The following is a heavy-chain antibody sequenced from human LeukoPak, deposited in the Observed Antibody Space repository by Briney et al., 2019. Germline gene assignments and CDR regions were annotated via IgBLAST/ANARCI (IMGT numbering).Heavy chain of an antibody. J-gene: IGHJ6*03. V-gene: IGHV4-34*01. D-gene: IGHD3-10*01. CDR1: GGSFSGYY. CDR3: ARGRGGGAITMVRGVSRYYYMDV. Sequence: SETLSLTCAVYGGSFSGYYWSWIRQPPGKGLEWIGEINHSGSTNYNPSLKSRVTISVDTSKNQFSLKLSSVTAADTAVYYCARGRGGGAITMVRGVSRYYYMDVWGKGTTVTVSS. CDR2: INHSGST.